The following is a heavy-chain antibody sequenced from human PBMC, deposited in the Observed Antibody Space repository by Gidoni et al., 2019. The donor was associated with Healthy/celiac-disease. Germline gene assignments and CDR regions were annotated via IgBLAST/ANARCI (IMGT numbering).Heavy chain of an antibody. J-gene: IGHJ4*02. Sequence: QVQLQQWGAGLLKPSETLSLTCAMYGGSFSGYYWSWIRQPPGKGLEWIGEINHSGSTNYNPSLQSRVTISVDTSKNQFSLKLSSVTAADTAVYYCARAGYGSGSRNFDYWGQGTLVTVSS. V-gene: IGHV4-34*01. CDR1: GGSFSGYY. D-gene: IGHD3-10*01. CDR3: ARAGYGSGSRNFDY. CDR2: INHSGST.